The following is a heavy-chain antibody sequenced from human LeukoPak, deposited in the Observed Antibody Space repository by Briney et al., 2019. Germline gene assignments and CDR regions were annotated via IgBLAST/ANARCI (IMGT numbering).Heavy chain of an antibody. CDR3: ARDPGAVAGYYYMDV. D-gene: IGHD6-19*01. V-gene: IGHV1-46*01. J-gene: IGHJ6*03. Sequence: ASVKVSCKASGYTFTSYYMHWVRQAPGQGLEWMGIINPSGGSTSYAQKFQGRVTMTRDMSTSTVYMELSSLRSEDTAVYYCARDPGAVAGYYYMDVWGKGTTVTVSS. CDR2: INPSGGST. CDR1: GYTFTSYY.